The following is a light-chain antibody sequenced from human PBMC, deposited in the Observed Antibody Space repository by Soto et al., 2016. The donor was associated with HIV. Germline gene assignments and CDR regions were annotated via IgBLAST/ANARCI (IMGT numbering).Light chain of an antibody. Sequence: SYELTQPPSVSVSPGQTASITCSGDKLGDKYASWYQQKPGQSPVLVLYQDNERPSGIPERSSGSNSGNTATLTISGTQTMDEADYFCQAWDSSTAVFGGGTQLTVL. CDR2: QDN. V-gene: IGLV3-1*01. J-gene: IGLJ2*01. CDR3: QAWDSSTAV. CDR1: KLGDKY.